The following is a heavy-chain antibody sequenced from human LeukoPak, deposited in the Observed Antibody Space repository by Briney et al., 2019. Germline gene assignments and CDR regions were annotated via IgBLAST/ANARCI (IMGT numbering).Heavy chain of an antibody. CDR2: IKSKTDGGTT. J-gene: IGHJ6*02. Sequence: GGSLRLSCAASGFTFSNAWMSWVRQAPGKGLEWVGHIKSKTDGGTTDYAAPVKGRFTISRDDSKNTLYLQMNSLKTEDTAVYYCTTGGHIVVVTANPPDYYYGMDVWGQGTTVTVSS. D-gene: IGHD2-21*02. V-gene: IGHV3-15*01. CDR1: GFTFSNAW. CDR3: TTGGHIVVVTANPPDYYYGMDV.